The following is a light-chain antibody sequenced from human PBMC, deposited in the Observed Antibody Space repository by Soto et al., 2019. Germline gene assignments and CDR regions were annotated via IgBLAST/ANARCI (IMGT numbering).Light chain of an antibody. Sequence: DVVVTQSPLSLPVTLGQAASISCRSSQSLVHRDGNTYLSWFRQRPGQSPRRLIYKVSNREAGVPDRFSGSGSGTDFTLKISRGEAEDVGLYYCLQGSHWPPITFGQGTRLEIK. CDR2: KVS. J-gene: IGKJ5*01. CDR3: LQGSHWPPIT. CDR1: QSLVHRDGNTY. V-gene: IGKV2-30*02.